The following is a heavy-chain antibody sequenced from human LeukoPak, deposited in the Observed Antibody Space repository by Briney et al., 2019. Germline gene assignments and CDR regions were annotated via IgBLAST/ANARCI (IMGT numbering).Heavy chain of an antibody. Sequence: GGSLRLSCAASDFTFSAYTMNWIRLAPGKGLEWVSSISSSRTYVYYAHSVKGRFTISRDNAKNSLYLQMNSLSAEDTALYFCARDSDYGDYFDHWGQGTLVTVSS. J-gene: IGHJ4*02. CDR3: ARDSDYGDYFDH. D-gene: IGHD4-17*01. V-gene: IGHV3-21*06. CDR1: DFTFSAYT. CDR2: ISSSRTYV.